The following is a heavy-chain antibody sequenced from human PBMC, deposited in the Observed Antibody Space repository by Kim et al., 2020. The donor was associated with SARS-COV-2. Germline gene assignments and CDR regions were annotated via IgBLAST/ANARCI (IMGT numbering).Heavy chain of an antibody. J-gene: IGHJ4*02. CDR1: GFTFSSYA. CDR2: ISYDGSNK. CDR3: ARDLIAAGTYYYFDY. V-gene: IGHV3-30-3*01. D-gene: IGHD6-13*01. Sequence: RGSLRLSCAASGFTFSSYAMHWVRQAPGKGLEWVAVISYDGSNKYYADSVKGRFTISRDNSKNTLYLQMNSLRAEDTAVYYCARDLIAAGTYYYFDYWGQGTLVTVSA.